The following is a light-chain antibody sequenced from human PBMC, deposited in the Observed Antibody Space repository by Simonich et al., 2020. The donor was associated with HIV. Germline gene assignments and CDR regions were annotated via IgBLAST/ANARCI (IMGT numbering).Light chain of an antibody. CDR1: QSISSY. V-gene: IGKV1-33*01. CDR2: AAS. CDR3: QQYDNLPLT. Sequence: IQMTQSPSSLSASVGDRVTITCRASQSISSYLNWYQQKPGKAPKLLIYAASSLQSGVPSRFSGSGSGTDFTFTISSLQPEDIATYYCQQYDNLPLTFGGGTKVEIK. J-gene: IGKJ4*01.